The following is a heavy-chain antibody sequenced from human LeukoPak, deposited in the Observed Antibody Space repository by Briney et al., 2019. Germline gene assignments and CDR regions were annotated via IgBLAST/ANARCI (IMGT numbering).Heavy chain of an antibody. J-gene: IGHJ4*02. D-gene: IGHD3-10*01. CDR1: GGSISSYY. Sequence: PSETLSLTCTVSGGSISSYYWSWIRQPPGKGLEWIGYIYYSGSTNYNPSLKSRVTISVDTSKNQFSRKLSSVTAADTAVYYCAGITMVRGVIENYWGQGTLVTVSS. CDR2: IYYSGST. CDR3: AGITMVRGVIENY. V-gene: IGHV4-59*01.